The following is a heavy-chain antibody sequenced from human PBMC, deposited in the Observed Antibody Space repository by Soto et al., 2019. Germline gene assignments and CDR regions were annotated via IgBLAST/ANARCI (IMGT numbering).Heavy chain of an antibody. D-gene: IGHD3-3*01. J-gene: IGHJ4*02. V-gene: IGHV3-23*01. Sequence: PGGSLRLYCAASGFTFGSYAMSWVRQAPGKGLEWVSAISGSGGSTYYADSVKGRFTISRDNSKNTLYLQMNSLRAEDTAVYYCAKDWTGFWSGYFDYWGQGTLVTVSS. CDR3: AKDWTGFWSGYFDY. CDR2: ISGSGGST. CDR1: GFTFGSYA.